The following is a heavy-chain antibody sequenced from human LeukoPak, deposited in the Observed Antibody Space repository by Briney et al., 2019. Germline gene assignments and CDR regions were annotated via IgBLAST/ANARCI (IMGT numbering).Heavy chain of an antibody. CDR2: ISGSGGST. J-gene: IGHJ3*02. D-gene: IGHD3-22*01. CDR3: AKARKEVVIDDAFDI. CDR1: GFTFSSYS. V-gene: IGHV3-23*01. Sequence: QPGGSLRLSCAASGFTFSSYSMNWVRQAPGKGLEWASVISGSGGSTYYADSVKGRFTISRDNSKNTLYLQMKSLRAEDTAVYVCAKARKEVVIDDAFDIWGQGTMVTVSS.